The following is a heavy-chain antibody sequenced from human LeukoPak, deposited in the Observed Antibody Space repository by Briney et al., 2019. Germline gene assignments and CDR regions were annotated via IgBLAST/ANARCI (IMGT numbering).Heavy chain of an antibody. V-gene: IGHV4-39*01. D-gene: IGHD4-17*01. Sequence: SETLSLTCTVSGDSISSSDYYWGWIRQPPGKGLEWIGSFYYSGNTYHNPSLKSRVTISVDPSKNQLSLKLSSVSAADTAVYYCARHFFGDYVFAYWGQGTLVTVSS. CDR2: FYYSGNT. CDR1: GDSISSSDYY. CDR3: ARHFFGDYVFAY. J-gene: IGHJ4*02.